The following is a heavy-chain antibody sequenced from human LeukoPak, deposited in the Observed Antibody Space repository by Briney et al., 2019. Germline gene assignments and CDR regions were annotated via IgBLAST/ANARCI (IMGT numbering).Heavy chain of an antibody. V-gene: IGHV4-59*01. CDR2: IYYSGGT. J-gene: IGHJ6*02. CDR1: GGSISSYY. D-gene: IGHD5-24*01. Sequence: PSETLSLTCTVSGGSISSYYWSWIRQPPGKALEGIVYIYYSGGTNYNPSLKSVITISVDTSKNQFSLKLSSVTAADTAVYYCARDEDGDYGMDVWGQGTTVTVSS. CDR3: ARDEDGDYGMDV.